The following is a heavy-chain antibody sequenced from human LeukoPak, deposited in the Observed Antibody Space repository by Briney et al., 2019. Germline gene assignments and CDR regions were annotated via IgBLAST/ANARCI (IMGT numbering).Heavy chain of an antibody. Sequence: GGSLRLSCAASGFTFSSYGMHWVRQAPGKGLEWVAFIRYDGSNKYYADSVKGRFTISRDNSRSTLYLHMNSLRADDTAVYYCAKPFTQTPYAIGWYTCDSWGQGTLVTVSS. CDR2: IRYDGSNK. D-gene: IGHD6-19*01. CDR1: GFTFSSYG. CDR3: AKPFTQTPYAIGWYTCDS. V-gene: IGHV3-30*02. J-gene: IGHJ4*02.